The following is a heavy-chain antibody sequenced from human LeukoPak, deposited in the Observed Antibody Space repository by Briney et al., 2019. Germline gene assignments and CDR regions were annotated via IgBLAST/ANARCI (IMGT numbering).Heavy chain of an antibody. Sequence: PSETLSLTCAVYGGSFSGYYWSWIRQPPGKGLEWIGEINHSGSTNYNPSLKSRVTISVDTSKNQFSLKLSSVTAADTAVYYCARGRPLPFWSGYYFDYWGQGTPVTVSS. CDR2: INHSGST. V-gene: IGHV4-34*01. D-gene: IGHD3-3*01. CDR3: ARGRPLPFWSGYYFDY. CDR1: GGSFSGYY. J-gene: IGHJ4*02.